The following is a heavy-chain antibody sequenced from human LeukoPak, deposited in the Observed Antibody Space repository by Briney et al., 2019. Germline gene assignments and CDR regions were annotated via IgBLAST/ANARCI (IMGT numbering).Heavy chain of an antibody. Sequence: GGSLRLSCAASGFTFSSYAMSWVREAPGKGLEWVSGISGSGGSTYYADSVKGRFTISRDNSKNTLYLQMNSLSAEDTAVYYCAKRGRFLEWLTNYFDYWGQGTLVTVSS. CDR2: ISGSGGST. D-gene: IGHD3-3*01. V-gene: IGHV3-23*01. J-gene: IGHJ4*02. CDR3: AKRGRFLEWLTNYFDY. CDR1: GFTFSSYA.